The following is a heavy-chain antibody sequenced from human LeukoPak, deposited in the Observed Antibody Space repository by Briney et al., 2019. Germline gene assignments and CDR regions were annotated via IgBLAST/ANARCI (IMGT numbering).Heavy chain of an antibody. CDR2: INHSGST. CDR3: ARNAYYCMDV. Sequence: SETLSLTCAVYGGSFSGYYWSWIRQPPGKGLEWIGEINHSGSTNYNPSLKSRVTISVDTSKNQFSLKLSSVTAADTAVYYCARNAYYCMDVWGKGTTVTVSS. CDR1: GGSFSGYY. V-gene: IGHV4-34*01. J-gene: IGHJ6*03.